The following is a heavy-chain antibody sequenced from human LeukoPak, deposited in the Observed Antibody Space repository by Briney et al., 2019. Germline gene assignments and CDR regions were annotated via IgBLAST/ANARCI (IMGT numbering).Heavy chain of an antibody. Sequence: KPSETLSLTCAVYGGSFSGYYWSWIRQPPGKGLEWIGEINHSGSTNYNPSLKSRVTISVDTSKNQFSLKLSSVTAADTAVYYCARGLSTVAVTTELDYWGQGTLVTVSS. D-gene: IGHD4-17*01. J-gene: IGHJ4*02. V-gene: IGHV4-34*01. CDR3: ARGLSTVAVTTELDY. CDR1: GGSFSGYY. CDR2: INHSGST.